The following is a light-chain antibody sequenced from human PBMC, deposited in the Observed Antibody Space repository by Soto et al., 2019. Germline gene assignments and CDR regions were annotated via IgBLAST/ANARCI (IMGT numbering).Light chain of an antibody. V-gene: IGKV3-15*01. CDR1: QSVSSH. J-gene: IGKJ5*01. CDR2: DAS. Sequence: EIVMTPSPATLSVSPGEGATVSCRASQSVSSHLAWYQHKPGQAPRLLFYDASSRATDIPARFSGSGSGTEFSLTISSLQSEDFAVYYCQQYNKWPPITFGQGTRLEIK. CDR3: QQYNKWPPIT.